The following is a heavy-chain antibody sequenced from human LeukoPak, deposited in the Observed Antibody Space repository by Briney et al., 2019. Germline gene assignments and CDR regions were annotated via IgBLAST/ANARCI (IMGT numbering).Heavy chain of an antibody. J-gene: IGHJ4*02. V-gene: IGHV3-7*03. CDR1: GFIFTNYF. Sequence: GGSLRLSCAASGFIFTNYFMSWVRQAPGKGLEWVADIKQDGSAKFHVASVKGRFTISRDNAKNSLYLQMDSLTAEDTAVYYCLYCSSTSCYRFDYWGQGTLVTVSS. CDR3: LYCSSTSCYRFDY. CDR2: IKQDGSAK. D-gene: IGHD2-2*01.